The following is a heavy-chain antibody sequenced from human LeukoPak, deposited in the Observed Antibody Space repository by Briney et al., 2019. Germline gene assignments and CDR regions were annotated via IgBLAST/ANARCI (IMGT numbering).Heavy chain of an antibody. D-gene: IGHD6-19*01. CDR1: GFTFSSYG. J-gene: IGHJ4*02. CDR2: ISSSGSTI. CDR3: ARLRAVADDY. V-gene: IGHV3-48*03. Sequence: GGCLRLSCSASGFTFSSYGMNWVRQAPGKGLEWVSYISSSGSTIYYADSVKGRFTISRDNAKNSLFLQMNSLRAEDTAIYYCARLRAVADDYWVQGTLVTVSS.